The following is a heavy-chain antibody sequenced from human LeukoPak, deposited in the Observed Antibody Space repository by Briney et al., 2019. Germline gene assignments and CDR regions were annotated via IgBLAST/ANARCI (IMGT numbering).Heavy chain of an antibody. V-gene: IGHV1-8*03. D-gene: IGHD3-3*01. CDR1: GYTFTSYD. CDR3: ARRKLERKAGSWFDP. Sequence: ASVKVSCKASGYTFTSYDINWVRQATGQGLEWMGWMNPDSGNTGYTQKFQGRVTFTRNTSISTAYMELSSLRSEDTAVYYCARRKLERKAGSWFDPWGQGTLVTVSS. J-gene: IGHJ5*02. CDR2: MNPDSGNT.